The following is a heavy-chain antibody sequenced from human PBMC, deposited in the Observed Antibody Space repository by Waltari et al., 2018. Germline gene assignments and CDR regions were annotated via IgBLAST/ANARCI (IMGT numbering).Heavy chain of an antibody. CDR2: ILNDGHNQ. D-gene: IGHD6-19*01. Sequence: QVQLVESGGGVVQPGRSLSLSCAASGFTFSNYAMHWVRQAPGKGREGVTIILNDGHNQHYTDSVKGRFTISKDNSKNTLFLQMNSLGTEDTAIYYCARVAVGRGEQWLLQDDDYYYMDVWGKGTTVTVAS. CDR3: ARVAVGRGEQWLLQDDDYYYMDV. CDR1: GFTFSNYA. V-gene: IGHV3-30*10. J-gene: IGHJ6*03.